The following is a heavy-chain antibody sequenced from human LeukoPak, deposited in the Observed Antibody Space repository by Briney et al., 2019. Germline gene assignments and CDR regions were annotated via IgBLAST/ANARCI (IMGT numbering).Heavy chain of an antibody. CDR3: ARDVGATEDYFDY. J-gene: IGHJ4*02. CDR2: ISGSGGST. D-gene: IGHD1-26*01. V-gene: IGHV3-23*01. CDR1: GFTFSSYA. Sequence: PGGSLRLSCAASGFTFSSYAMSWVRQAPGKGLDWFSAISGSGGSTYYADSVKGRFTISRDNSKNTLYLQMNSLRAEDTAVYYCARDVGATEDYFDYWGQGTLVTVSS.